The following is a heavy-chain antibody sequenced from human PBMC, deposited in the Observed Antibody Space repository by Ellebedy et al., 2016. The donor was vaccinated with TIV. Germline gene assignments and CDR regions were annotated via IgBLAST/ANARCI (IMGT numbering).Heavy chain of an antibody. CDR3: ARQVVVAATTYYWYFDL. D-gene: IGHD2-15*01. CDR2: IYYSGST. V-gene: IGHV4-59*08. J-gene: IGHJ2*01. Sequence: MPSETLSLTCTVSGGSISSYYWSWIRQPPGKGLEWIGYIYYSGSTNYNPSLKSRVTISVDTPKNQFSLKLSSVTAADTAVYYCARQVVVAATTYYWYFDLWGRGTLVTVSS. CDR1: GGSISSYY.